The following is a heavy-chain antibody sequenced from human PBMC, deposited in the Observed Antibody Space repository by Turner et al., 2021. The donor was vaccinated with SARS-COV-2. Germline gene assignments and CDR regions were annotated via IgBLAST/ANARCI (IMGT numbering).Heavy chain of an antibody. Sequence: EVQLVESGGGLVKQGGSLRLSCAASGFTFSKAWMGRVRQAPGKGLEWVGRIKPKTDGGAIDYATPVKGRYTITRDDSKNTLSLGINSLKTADTAVYYCTTEGLYWGQGTLVTVSS. J-gene: IGHJ4*02. CDR3: TTEGLY. V-gene: IGHV3-15*01. CDR1: GFTFSKAW. CDR2: IKPKTDGGAI.